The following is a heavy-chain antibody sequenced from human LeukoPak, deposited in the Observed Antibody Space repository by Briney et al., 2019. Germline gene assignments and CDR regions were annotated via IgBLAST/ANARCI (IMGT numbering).Heavy chain of an antibody. CDR1: GYIFTSYW. D-gene: IGHD3-3*01. V-gene: IGHV5-51*01. CDR3: ARHVSDYDFWSGYYRGNWFDP. CDR2: IYPGDSDT. J-gene: IGHJ5*02. Sequence: PGGSLQISCKGSGYIFTSYWIGWVRQLPGKGLEWMGIIYPGDSDTRYSPSFQGQVTISADKSISTAYLQWSSLKASDTAMYYCARHVSDYDFWSGYYRGNWFDPWGQGTLVTVSS.